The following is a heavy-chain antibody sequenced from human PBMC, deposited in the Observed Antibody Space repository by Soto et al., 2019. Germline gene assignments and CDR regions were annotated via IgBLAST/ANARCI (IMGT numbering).Heavy chain of an antibody. CDR3: ASSYKSAFGRVITNGCDH. V-gene: IGHV4-30-4*01. D-gene: IGHD3-16*02. Sequence: PSETLSLTCTVSGGSISSGDYYWSWIRQPPGKGLEWIGYIYYSGSTYYNPSLKSRVTISVDTSKNQFSLKLSSVTAAATAVYYCASSYKSAFGRVITNGCDHWGQGTLVTVSS. J-gene: IGHJ5*02. CDR1: GGSISSGDYY. CDR2: IYYSGST.